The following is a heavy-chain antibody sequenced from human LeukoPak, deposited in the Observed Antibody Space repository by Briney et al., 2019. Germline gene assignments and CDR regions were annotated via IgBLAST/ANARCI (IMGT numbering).Heavy chain of an antibody. D-gene: IGHD3-10*01. CDR1: GGSTSSGAYY. Sequence: PSETLSLTCSVSGGSTSSGAYYWNWIRQHPGKGLVWIGYIYNSGNTYYNPSLKSRVAISVDTSRNQVSLKVNSVTAADTAVYYCARGDYHGSGSYYASDYYGLDVWGQGTSVTVSS. CDR2: IYNSGNT. CDR3: ARGDYHGSGSYYASDYYGLDV. V-gene: IGHV4-31*03. J-gene: IGHJ6*02.